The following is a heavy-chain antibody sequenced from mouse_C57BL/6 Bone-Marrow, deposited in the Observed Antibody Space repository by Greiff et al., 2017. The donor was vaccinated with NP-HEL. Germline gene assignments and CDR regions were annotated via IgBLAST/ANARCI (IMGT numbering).Heavy chain of an antibody. J-gene: IGHJ3*01. CDR3: ARGWAGAC. CDR2: ISHFEYRI. V-gene: IGHV5-15*01. Sequence: EVQVVESGGGLVQPGGSLKLFCAASGFTFSDYGMAWVRQAPGQGPEWVAFISHFEYRIYYADTVTGRFTISRGNATNTLYLAMSSLRSEDTAMYYCARGWAGACWGKGTLVTVAA. CDR1: GFTFSDYG. D-gene: IGHD3-3*01.